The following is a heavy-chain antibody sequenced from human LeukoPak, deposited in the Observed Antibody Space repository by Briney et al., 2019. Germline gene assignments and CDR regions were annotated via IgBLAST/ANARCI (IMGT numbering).Heavy chain of an antibody. CDR2: IYGGGST. D-gene: IGHD3-10*01. J-gene: IGHJ4*02. CDR1: GFTVSSNY. CDR3: AKDLNYGFDS. V-gene: IGHV3-53*01. Sequence: GRSLRLSCAASGFTVSSNYMGWVRQAPGKGLEWVSVIYGGGSTYYADSVKGRFTISRDNSKNTLYLQMNSLRAEDTAVYYCAKDLNYGFDSWGQGTLVTVSS.